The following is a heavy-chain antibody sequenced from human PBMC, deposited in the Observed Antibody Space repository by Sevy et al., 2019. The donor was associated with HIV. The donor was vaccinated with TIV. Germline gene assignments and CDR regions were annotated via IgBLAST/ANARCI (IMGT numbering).Heavy chain of an antibody. Sequence: SETLSLTCSVSGGSMSSVNWWHWVRQPPGKGLEWIGEIYHSGHTNYNPSLKSRVTISVDNSKNQFSLKLSFVTAADTAVYYCAWGGETPRGFDPWGQGSLVTVSS. D-gene: IGHD3-16*01. CDR1: GGSMSSVNW. J-gene: IGHJ5*02. CDR3: AWGGETPRGFDP. V-gene: IGHV4-4*02. CDR2: IYHSGHT.